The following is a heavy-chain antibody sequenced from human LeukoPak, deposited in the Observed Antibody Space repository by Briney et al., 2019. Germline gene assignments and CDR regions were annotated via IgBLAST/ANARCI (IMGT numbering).Heavy chain of an antibody. D-gene: IGHD4-11*01. J-gene: IGHJ4*02. CDR2: ISIGSSLI. V-gene: IGHV3-48*01. CDR1: GFTFSSYS. CDR3: ARVWQDYSNTDY. Sequence: PGGSLRLSCAASGFTFSSYSMNWVRQAPGKGLEWLAYISIGSSLIYYADSVRGRFAISRDNAKTSLYLQMNSLTADDTAVYYCARVWQDYSNTDYWGRGTLVTVSS.